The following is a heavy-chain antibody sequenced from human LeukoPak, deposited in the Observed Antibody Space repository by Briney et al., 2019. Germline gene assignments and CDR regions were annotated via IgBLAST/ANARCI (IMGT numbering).Heavy chain of an antibody. D-gene: IGHD5-12*01. V-gene: IGHV4-59*01. CDR1: GVSITSYY. J-gene: IGHJ4*02. Sequence: SETLSLTCTVSGVSITSYYWSWIRQPPGKGLEWIGYIYYSGSTNYNPSLKSRVTISVDTSKNQLSLKLSSVTAADTAVYYCARDLDSGVFDYWGQGSLVTVSS. CDR3: ARDLDSGVFDY. CDR2: IYYSGST.